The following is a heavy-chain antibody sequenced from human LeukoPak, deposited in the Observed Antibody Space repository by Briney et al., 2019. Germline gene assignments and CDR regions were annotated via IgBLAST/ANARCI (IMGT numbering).Heavy chain of an antibody. Sequence: SETLSLTCTVSGDSISRTNHHWVWIRQPPGKGLEWIGSISYSGSTYYNPSLRSRVTMSVDTSKNQFSLKLSSVTAADTAVYYCARDRDFDDFDYWGQGTLVTVSS. CDR3: ARDRDFDDFDY. J-gene: IGHJ4*02. V-gene: IGHV4-39*07. D-gene: IGHD3-9*01. CDR2: ISYSGST. CDR1: GDSISRTNHH.